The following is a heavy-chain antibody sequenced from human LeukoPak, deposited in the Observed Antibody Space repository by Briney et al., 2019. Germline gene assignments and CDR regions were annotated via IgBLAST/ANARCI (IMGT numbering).Heavy chain of an antibody. Sequence: GGSLRLSCAASGLTFSSHWMHWVRQAPGKGLVWVSRITNDGSSTTYADSVKGRFTISRDNSKNTLYLQMNSLRAEDTAVYYCAKATTSDSVIVLADYFDYWGQGTLVTVSS. CDR2: ITNDGSST. D-gene: IGHD2/OR15-2a*01. CDR1: GLTFSSHW. J-gene: IGHJ4*02. V-gene: IGHV3-74*01. CDR3: AKATTSDSVIVLADYFDY.